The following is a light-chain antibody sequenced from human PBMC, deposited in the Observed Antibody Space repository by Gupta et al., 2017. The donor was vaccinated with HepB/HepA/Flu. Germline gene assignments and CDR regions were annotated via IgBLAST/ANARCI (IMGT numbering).Light chain of an antibody. J-gene: IGKJ3*01. CDR2: DAS. V-gene: IGKV3D-11*02. CDR3: QQRRNGQPRIT. Sequence: EIVLTQSPATLSLSPGDRATLSCRASRSVSTYLAWYKTNPGQAPMLLISDASNRVTCIKARFSGSGDGTDCTLRISSREPEDFAVYYCQQRRNGQPRITFGRGTKVDIK. CDR1: RSVSTY.